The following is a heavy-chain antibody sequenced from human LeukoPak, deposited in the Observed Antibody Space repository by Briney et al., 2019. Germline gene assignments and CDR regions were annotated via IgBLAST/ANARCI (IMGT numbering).Heavy chain of an antibody. D-gene: IGHD3-22*01. J-gene: IGHJ3*02. CDR1: GFTFSSYS. CDR2: ISSSSSYI. Sequence: PGGALRLSCAASGFTFSSYSMNWVRQAPGKGLEWVSSISSSSSYIYYADSVKGRFTISRDNAKNSLYLKMNSLRAEDTAVYYCARDSGVTYYYDSSGYSDAFDIWGQGTMVTVSS. CDR3: ARDSGVTYYYDSSGYSDAFDI. V-gene: IGHV3-21*01.